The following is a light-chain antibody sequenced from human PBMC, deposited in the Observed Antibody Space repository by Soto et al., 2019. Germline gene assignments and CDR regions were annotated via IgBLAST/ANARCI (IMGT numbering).Light chain of an antibody. CDR1: QSVSSGY. V-gene: IGKV3-20*01. CDR3: LQYVASPPSWT. Sequence: EIVLTQSPGTLSLSPGERATLSCRSSQSVSSGYLAWYQQKPGQAPRLLIFRAFNRATGIPDRFSGSGSGTDFTLTISRLEREDFAVYYCLQYVASPPSWTFGQGTKVEIK. CDR2: RAF. J-gene: IGKJ1*01.